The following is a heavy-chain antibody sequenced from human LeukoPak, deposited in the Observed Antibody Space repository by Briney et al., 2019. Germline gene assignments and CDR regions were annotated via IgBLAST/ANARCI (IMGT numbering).Heavy chain of an antibody. D-gene: IGHD1-1*01. CDR1: GYTFTGYY. J-gene: IGHJ3*02. Sequence: ASVKVSCKASGYTFTGYYMHWVRQAPGQGLEWMGWINPNSGGTNYAQKFQGRVTMTRDTSISTAYMELSRLRSDDTAVYYCARGYNWNDVLAFDIWGQGTMVTVSS. V-gene: IGHV1-2*02. CDR3: ARGYNWNDVLAFDI. CDR2: INPNSGGT.